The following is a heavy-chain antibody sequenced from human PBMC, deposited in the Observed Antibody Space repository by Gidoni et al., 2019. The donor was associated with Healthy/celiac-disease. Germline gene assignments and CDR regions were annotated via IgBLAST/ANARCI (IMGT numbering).Heavy chain of an antibody. V-gene: IGHV3-23*04. J-gene: IGHJ4*02. CDR2: ISGSGGST. CDR1: GFTFSSYA. D-gene: IGHD6-19*01. Sequence: EVQLVESGGGLVQPGGSLRLSCAASGFTFSSYAMSWVRQAPGKGLEWVSAISGSGGSTYYADSVKGRFIISRDNSKNTLYLQMNSLRAEDTAVYYCAKGLSSSGWYTTGLDYWGQGTLVTVSS. CDR3: AKGLSSSGWYTTGLDY.